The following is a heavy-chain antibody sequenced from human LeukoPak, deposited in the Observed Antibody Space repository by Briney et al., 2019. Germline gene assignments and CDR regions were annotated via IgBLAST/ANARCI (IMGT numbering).Heavy chain of an antibody. V-gene: IGHV3-11*04. D-gene: IGHD3-16*01. CDR3: ARDYDSPAPSFDY. J-gene: IGHJ4*02. CDR2: ISSSGSTI. Sequence: GGSLRLSCAASGFTFSDYYMSWIRQAPGKGLEWVSYISSSGSTIYYADSVKGRFTISRDNAKNSLYLQMNSLRAEDTAVYYCARDYDSPAPSFDYWGQGTLVTVSS. CDR1: GFTFSDYY.